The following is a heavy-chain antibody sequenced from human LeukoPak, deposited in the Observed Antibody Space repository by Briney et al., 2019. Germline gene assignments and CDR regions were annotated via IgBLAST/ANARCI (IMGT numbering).Heavy chain of an antibody. V-gene: IGHV4-39*01. D-gene: IGHD1-20*01. CDR1: GDSISSGTYY. Sequence: KPSETLSLTCTVSGDSISSGTYYWGWIRQPPGKGLEWIGNIYYSASTFYNPSLQSRVSISVDTAKNQFSLQLSSVTAADTAIYYCARLNRYNWKFWAHWGQGTLVTVSS. CDR3: ARLNRYNWKFWAH. J-gene: IGHJ4*02. CDR2: IYYSAST.